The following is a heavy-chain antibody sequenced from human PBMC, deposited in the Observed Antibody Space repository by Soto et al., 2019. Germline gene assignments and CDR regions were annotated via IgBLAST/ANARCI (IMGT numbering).Heavy chain of an antibody. J-gene: IGHJ4*02. CDR3: AKDKKSSGWYFDY. CDR2: ISGSGGST. CDR1: GFTFSSYA. Sequence: EVQLLESGGGLVQPGGSLRLSCAASGFTFSSYAMSWVRQAPGKGLEWVSAISGSGGSTCYADSVKGRFTISRDNSKNTLYLQMNSLRAEDTAVYYCAKDKKSSGWYFDYWGQGTLVTVSS. D-gene: IGHD6-19*01. V-gene: IGHV3-23*01.